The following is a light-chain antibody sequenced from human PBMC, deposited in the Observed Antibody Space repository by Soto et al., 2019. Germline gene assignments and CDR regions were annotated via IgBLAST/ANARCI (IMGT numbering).Light chain of an antibody. CDR2: EVS. CDR3: SSFAGNNNLV. CDR1: SSDVGGYNY. J-gene: IGLJ2*01. V-gene: IGLV2-8*01. Sequence: QSALTQPPSASGSPGQSVTISCTGTSSDVGGYNYVSWYQQHPGKAPKLMISEVSKRPSGVPARVSGSKSGNTASLTVSGLQAKDEADYYCSSFAGNNNLVFGGGTKLTVL.